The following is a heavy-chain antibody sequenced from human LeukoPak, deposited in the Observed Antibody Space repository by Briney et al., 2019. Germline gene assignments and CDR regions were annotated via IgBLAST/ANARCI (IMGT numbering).Heavy chain of an antibody. CDR3: ARVGRYCSSTSCYTRYFDY. CDR2: ISAYNGNT. D-gene: IGHD2-2*02. J-gene: IGHJ4*02. V-gene: IGHV1-18*01. Sequence: GASVKVSCTASGYTFTSYGISWVRQAPGQGLEWMGWISAYNGNTNYAQKLQGRVTMTTDTSTSTAYMELRSLRSDDTAVYYCARVGRYCSSTSCYTRYFDYWGQGTLVTVSS. CDR1: GYTFTSYG.